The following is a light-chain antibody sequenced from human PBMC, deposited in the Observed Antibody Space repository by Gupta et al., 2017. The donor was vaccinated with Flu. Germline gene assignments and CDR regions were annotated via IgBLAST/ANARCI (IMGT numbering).Light chain of an antibody. CDR3: KKNDKLPLT. J-gene: IGKJ4*01. Sequence: DLQITPSPSSLSASVGDRVTITCQASQDIINYLNWYQQKPGKAPKLLIYDASNLETGVPSRVSGSGSGTDFTFTRSRMQTEDSATDDCKKNDKLPLTFGGGTKLEIK. CDR1: QDIINY. CDR2: DAS. V-gene: IGKV1-33*01.